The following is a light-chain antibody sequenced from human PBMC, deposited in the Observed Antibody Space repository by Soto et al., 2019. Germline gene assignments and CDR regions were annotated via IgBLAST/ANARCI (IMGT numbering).Light chain of an antibody. J-gene: IGKJ2*01. CDR2: GAS. V-gene: IGKV3-20*01. CDR1: QSVSSSY. CDR3: QQYGGSPNT. Sequence: EIVLTQSPGTLSLSPGERATLSCRASQSVSSSYLAWYQQKPGQAPRLLIYGASSRATGIPDRFSGSGSGTDFTLTISRLGPEDFAVYYCQQYGGSPNTFGQGTKLEIK.